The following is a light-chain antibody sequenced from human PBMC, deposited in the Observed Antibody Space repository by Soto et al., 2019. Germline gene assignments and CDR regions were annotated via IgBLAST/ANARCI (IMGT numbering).Light chain of an antibody. J-gene: IGKJ2*01. V-gene: IGKV3-15*01. CDR1: QNVRIN. CDR3: QQYDNWPPRNT. Sequence: EIVMTQSPATLSVSPGERATLSCRASQNVRINLAWYQQKPGHAPRLLIYGASTRATGIPVRFSGSGSGTEFTLTISSLQSEDFAIYYCQQYDNWPPRNTFGQGTKLEIK. CDR2: GAS.